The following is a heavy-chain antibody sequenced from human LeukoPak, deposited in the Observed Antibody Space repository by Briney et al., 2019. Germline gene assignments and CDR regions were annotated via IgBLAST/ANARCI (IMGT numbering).Heavy chain of an antibody. J-gene: IGHJ6*02. CDR2: IISIFGTA. Sequence: EASVKVSCKASGGTFSSYAISWVRQAPGQGLEWMGGIISIFGTANYAQKFQGRVTITADESTSTAYMELSSLRSEDTAVYYCARGNTIFGVVTIFSGMDVWGQGTTVTVSS. D-gene: IGHD3-3*01. CDR1: GGTFSSYA. V-gene: IGHV1-69*13. CDR3: ARGNTIFGVVTIFSGMDV.